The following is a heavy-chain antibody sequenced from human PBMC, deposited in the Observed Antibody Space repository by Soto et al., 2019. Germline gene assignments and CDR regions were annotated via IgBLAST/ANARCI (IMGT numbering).Heavy chain of an antibody. CDR3: ARDRLKLGTHDAFDI. J-gene: IGHJ3*02. CDR2: IWYDGSNK. V-gene: IGHV3-33*01. CDR1: GFTFSSYG. Sequence: PGGSLRLSCAASGFTFSSYGMHWVRQAPGKGLEWVAVIWYDGSNKYYADSVKGRFTISRDNSKNTLYLQMNSLRAEDTAVYYCARDRLKLGTHDAFDIWGQGTMVPVSS. D-gene: IGHD1-1*01.